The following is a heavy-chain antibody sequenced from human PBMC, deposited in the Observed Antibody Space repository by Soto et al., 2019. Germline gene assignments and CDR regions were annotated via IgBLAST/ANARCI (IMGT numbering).Heavy chain of an antibody. Sequence: QVQLVQSGAEVKKPGASVKISCKASGYTFTSYYMHWVRQPPGQGLEWMGIINPSGGSTNYAQELQGRVAMTRDPSTSTVYMELNRLRSEDTAVYYCARPPYPGCINAVCYPLDYWGQGTLVTVSS. V-gene: IGHV1-46*01. J-gene: IGHJ4*02. CDR3: ARPPYPGCINAVCYPLDY. CDR1: GYTFTSYY. D-gene: IGHD2-8*01. CDR2: INPSGGST.